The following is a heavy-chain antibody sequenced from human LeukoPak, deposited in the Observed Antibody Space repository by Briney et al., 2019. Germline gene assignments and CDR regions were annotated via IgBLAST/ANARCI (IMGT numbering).Heavy chain of an antibody. CDR3: AREDPYCSGGSCYNY. Sequence: SETLSLTCAVSGGSISSGGYSWSWIRQPPGKGLEWIGYIYHSGSTYYNPSLKSRVTISVDRSKNQFSLKLSSVTAADTAVYYCAREDPYCSGGSCYNYWGQGTLVTVSS. CDR2: IYHSGST. V-gene: IGHV4-30-2*01. D-gene: IGHD2-15*01. CDR1: GGSISSGGYS. J-gene: IGHJ4*02.